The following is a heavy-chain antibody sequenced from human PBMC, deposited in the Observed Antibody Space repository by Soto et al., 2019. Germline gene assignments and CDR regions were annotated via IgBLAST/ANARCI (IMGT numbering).Heavy chain of an antibody. Sequence: ASVKVSCTVSGYTLTELSMHWVRQAPGKGLEWMGGFDPEDGETIYAQKFQGRVTMTEDTSTDTAYMELSSLRSEDTAVYYCATQRSSARTLGRFDYWGQGTLVTVSS. D-gene: IGHD3-22*01. CDR1: GYTLTELS. V-gene: IGHV1-24*01. CDR3: ATQRSSARTLGRFDY. J-gene: IGHJ4*02. CDR2: FDPEDGET.